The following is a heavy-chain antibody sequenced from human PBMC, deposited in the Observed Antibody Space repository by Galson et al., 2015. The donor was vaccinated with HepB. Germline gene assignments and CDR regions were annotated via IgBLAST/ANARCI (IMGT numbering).Heavy chain of an antibody. CDR3: ARDLGGFGELSGAFDI. CDR1: GFTFSSYG. J-gene: IGHJ3*02. V-gene: IGHV3-33*08. D-gene: IGHD3-10*01. CDR2: IWYDGSNK. Sequence: SLRLSCAASGFTFSSYGMHWVRQAPGKGLEWVAVIWYDGSNKYYADSVKGRFTISRDNSKNTLYLQMNSLRAEDTAVYYCARDLGGFGELSGAFDIWGQGTMVTVSS.